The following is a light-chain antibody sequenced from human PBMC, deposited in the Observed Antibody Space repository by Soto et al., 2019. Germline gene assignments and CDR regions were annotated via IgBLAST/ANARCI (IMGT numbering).Light chain of an antibody. J-gene: IGLJ3*02. CDR1: RSNIALNY. CDR3: GTWDLSLGAGV. CDR2: DNN. Sequence: HSVLTQPPSVSAAPGQKVTISCSGSRSNIALNYVSWYQQLPGTAPKLLIYDNNKRPSGIPDRFSGSKSGTSATLDITGLQTGDEADYYCGTWDLSLGAGVFGGGTKLTVL. V-gene: IGLV1-51*01.